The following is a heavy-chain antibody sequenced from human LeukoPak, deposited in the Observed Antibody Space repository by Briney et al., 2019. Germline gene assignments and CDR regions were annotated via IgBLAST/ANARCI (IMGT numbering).Heavy chain of an antibody. CDR2: VYYTGST. CDR1: GGSISSYY. D-gene: IGHD3-22*01. Sequence: PSETLSLTCTVSGGSISSYYWSWIWQPPGKGLEWIGYVYYTGSTNYNPSLKSRVTISVDTSKNQFSLRLSSVTAADTAVYYCASTYFYESSGFDYWGQGTLVTVSS. V-gene: IGHV4-59*01. CDR3: ASTYFYESSGFDY. J-gene: IGHJ4*02.